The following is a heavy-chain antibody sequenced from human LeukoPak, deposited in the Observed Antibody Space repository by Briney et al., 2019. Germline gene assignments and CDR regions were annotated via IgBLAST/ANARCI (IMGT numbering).Heavy chain of an antibody. CDR3: TRDEAAATN. CDR2: IKQDGREK. Sequence: GGSLRLSCAGSGFTFSNYWMSWVRQAPGKGPEWVANIKQDGREKHYVDSVKGRFTISKDNAKSSLYLQMNSLRAEDTAVYYCTRDEAAATNWGQGTLVTVSS. CDR1: GFTFSNYW. J-gene: IGHJ4*02. D-gene: IGHD2-15*01. V-gene: IGHV3-7*01.